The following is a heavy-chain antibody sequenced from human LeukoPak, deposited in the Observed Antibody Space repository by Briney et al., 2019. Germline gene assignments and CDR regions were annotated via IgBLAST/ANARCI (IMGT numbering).Heavy chain of an antibody. V-gene: IGHV4-59*01. CDR2: IYYSGST. D-gene: IGHD3-3*01. Sequence: SETLSLTCSVSGGSISSYYWSWIRQPPGKGLEWIGYIYYSGSTNYNPSLKSRVTISVATSKNQFSLKLSSVTAADTAVYYCARGALFGYYYYYMDVWGKGTTVSVSS. CDR1: GGSISSYY. J-gene: IGHJ6*03. CDR3: ARGALFGYYYYYMDV.